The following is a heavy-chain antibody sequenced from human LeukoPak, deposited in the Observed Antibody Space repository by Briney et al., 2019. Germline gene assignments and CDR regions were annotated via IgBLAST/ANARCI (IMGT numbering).Heavy chain of an antibody. CDR2: IYYSGTT. V-gene: IGHV4-59*12. D-gene: IGHD2-15*01. Sequence: PSETLSLTCTVSGGSISSYYWSWIRQPPGKGLEWIGYIYYSGTTNYNPSLKSRVTISVDTSKNQSSLKLSSVTAADTAVYYCARDGWDCSGGSCSWFDPWGQGTLVTVSS. J-gene: IGHJ5*02. CDR1: GGSISSYY. CDR3: ARDGWDCSGGSCSWFDP.